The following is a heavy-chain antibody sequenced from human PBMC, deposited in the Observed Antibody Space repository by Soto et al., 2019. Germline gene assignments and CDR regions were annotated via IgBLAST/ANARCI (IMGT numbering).Heavy chain of an antibody. CDR2: ISGSGVLT. D-gene: IGHD3-3*01. J-gene: IGHJ6*02. CDR3: AKSFGTTEPYQAYYFYGMDV. V-gene: IGHV3-23*01. Sequence: GGSLRLSCAASGFTFRNYVMSWVRQSPGKGLEWVSVISGSGVLTFYADSVKGRFTISRDNSKNTLHLQMNSLRAEDTAVYLCAKSFGTTEPYQAYYFYGMDVWGQGTTVTVSS. CDR1: GFTFRNYV.